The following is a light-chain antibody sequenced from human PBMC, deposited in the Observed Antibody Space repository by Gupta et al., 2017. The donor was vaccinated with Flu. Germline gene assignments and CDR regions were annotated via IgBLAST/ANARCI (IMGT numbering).Light chain of an antibody. CDR2: WAS. CDR3: QQYYSTPWT. CDR1: QSVLYSSNNKNY. V-gene: IGKV4-1*01. J-gene: IGKJ1*01. Sequence: DIVMTQSPDSLAVSLGERATINCKSSQSVLYSSNNKNYLAWYQQKPVQPPKLLIYWASTRESGVPDRFSDSGSGTDFTLTISSLQAEDVAVYYCQQYYSTPWTFGQGTKVEIK.